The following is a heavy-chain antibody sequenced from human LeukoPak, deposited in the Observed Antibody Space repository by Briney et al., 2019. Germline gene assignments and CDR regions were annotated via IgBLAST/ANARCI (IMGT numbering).Heavy chain of an antibody. CDR2: IKEDGSEK. J-gene: IGHJ5*02. Sequence: GGSLRLSCAASGFTFSSYAMSWVRQAPGKGLEWVANIKEDGSEKYYVDSVRGRFTISRDNAKNSLYLQVNRLRAEDTAVYYCARTLVGGTNWFDPWGQGTLVTVSS. CDR1: GFTFSSYA. V-gene: IGHV3-7*02. D-gene: IGHD1-26*01. CDR3: ARTLVGGTNWFDP.